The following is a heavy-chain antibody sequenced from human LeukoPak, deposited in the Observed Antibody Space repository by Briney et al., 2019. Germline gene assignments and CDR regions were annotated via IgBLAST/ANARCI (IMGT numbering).Heavy chain of an antibody. CDR1: GFTFTTYW. CDR3: ARDLYSGSVDY. V-gene: IGHV3-74*01. CDR2: ISTDGSST. D-gene: IGHD6-6*01. J-gene: IGHJ4*02. Sequence: GGSLRLSCAAPGFTFTTYWMHWVRQSPGKGLVWVSHISTDGSSTDYADSVKGRFTISRDNAKNTVYLQMNSPRAEDTAVYYCARDLYSGSVDYWGQGTLVTVSS.